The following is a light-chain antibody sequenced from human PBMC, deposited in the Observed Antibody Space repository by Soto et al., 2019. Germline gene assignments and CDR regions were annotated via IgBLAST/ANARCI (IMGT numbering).Light chain of an antibody. CDR3: QQYNNWPRT. J-gene: IGKJ1*01. CDR2: GAS. V-gene: IGKV3-15*01. CDR1: QSVSSN. Sequence: EIVMTQSPATLSVSPGERATLSCRASQSVSSNLAWYQQKPGQAPRHLIYGASTRATGIPARFSGSGSGTEFTLTNSSLQSEDFAVYYCQQYNNWPRTVGQGTKVDSK.